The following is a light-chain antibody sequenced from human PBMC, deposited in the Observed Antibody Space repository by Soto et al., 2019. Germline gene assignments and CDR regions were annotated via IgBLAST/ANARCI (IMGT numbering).Light chain of an antibody. J-gene: IGLJ2*01. V-gene: IGLV1-44*01. CDR2: SNN. Sequence: QSVLTQPPSASGTPGQRVTISCSGSYANIGSNTVNWYKQLPGTAPKLLIYSNNQRPSGVPDRFSGSKSGTSAYLAISGLHSEDEADYYCAAWDDTLTGQGVFGGGTKVAVL. CDR1: YANIGSNT. CDR3: AAWDDTLTGQGV.